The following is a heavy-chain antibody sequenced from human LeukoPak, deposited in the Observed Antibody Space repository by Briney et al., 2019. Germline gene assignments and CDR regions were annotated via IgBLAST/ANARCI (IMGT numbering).Heavy chain of an antibody. CDR3: ASDSPYYGMDV. V-gene: IGHV3-74*01. CDR2: INSDGSAT. Sequence: PGGSLRLSCAASGFPFSSYWMHWVRQVPGKGLLWVPRINSDGSATIYADSVRGRFTISRDNAKNTLYLQMSGLRVEDTAVYHCASDSPYYGMDVWGQGTTVTVSS. J-gene: IGHJ6*02. CDR1: GFPFSSYW.